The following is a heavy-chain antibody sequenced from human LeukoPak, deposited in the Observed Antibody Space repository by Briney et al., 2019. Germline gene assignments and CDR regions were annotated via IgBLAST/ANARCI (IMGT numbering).Heavy chain of an antibody. CDR3: ATAAVGGPNDY. D-gene: IGHD6-13*01. J-gene: IGHJ4*02. CDR2: ISSGGYTI. Sequence: GGSLRLSCAASGFTFSSYSMNWVRQAPGKGLEWVSVISSGGYTIYYADSVKGRFTISRDNAKNSLYLQMNSLRAEDTAVYYCATAAVGGPNDYWGQGTLVTVSS. V-gene: IGHV3-21*01. CDR1: GFTFSSYS.